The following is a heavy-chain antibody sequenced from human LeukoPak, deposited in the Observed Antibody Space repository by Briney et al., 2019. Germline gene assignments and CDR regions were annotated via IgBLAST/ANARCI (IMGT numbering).Heavy chain of an antibody. CDR3: AKDNFGLVPYCFDS. V-gene: IGHV3-21*04. Sequence: PGGSLRLSCAASGFTFSSYSMNWVRQAPGKGLEWVSSISSSSSYIYYADSVKGRFSISRDTSTNTLYLEMNSLRADDSALYYCAKDNFGLVPYCFDSWGQGTLVTVSS. CDR2: ISSSSSYI. CDR1: GFTFSSYS. J-gene: IGHJ4*02. D-gene: IGHD2-21*01.